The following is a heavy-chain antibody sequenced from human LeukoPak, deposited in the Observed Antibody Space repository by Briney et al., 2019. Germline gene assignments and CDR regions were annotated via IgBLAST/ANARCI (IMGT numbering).Heavy chain of an antibody. CDR2: ISGGGGST. Sequence: GGSLRLSCAASGFTFRTYAMSWVRQAPGKGLEWVSAISGGGGSTYYADSVKGRFTITRDNSKNTLFLQMNSLRAEDTAVYYCAKDRYCGGGTCYWSYFDYWGQGTLVTVSS. CDR3: AKDRYCGGGTCYWSYFDY. CDR1: GFTFRTYA. J-gene: IGHJ4*02. D-gene: IGHD2-15*01. V-gene: IGHV3-23*01.